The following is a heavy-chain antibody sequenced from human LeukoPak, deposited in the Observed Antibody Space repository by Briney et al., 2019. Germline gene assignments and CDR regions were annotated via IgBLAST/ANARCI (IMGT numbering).Heavy chain of an antibody. V-gene: IGHV3-66*01. Sequence: PGGSLRLSCAASGLTVSSNYMSWVRQAPGKGLEWVSVIYSGGTTYYADSVKGRFTISRDNSKNTVYLQMNSLRAEDTAVYYCARVGKNLYGVGYYFDYWGQGTLVTVSS. J-gene: IGHJ4*02. CDR2: IYSGGTT. CDR3: ARVGKNLYGVGYYFDY. D-gene: IGHD3-10*02. CDR1: GLTVSSNY.